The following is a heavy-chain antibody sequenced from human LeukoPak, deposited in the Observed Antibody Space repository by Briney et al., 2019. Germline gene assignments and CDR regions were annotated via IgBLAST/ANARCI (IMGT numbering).Heavy chain of an antibody. J-gene: IGHJ4*02. CDR2: ITSSGSSL. Sequence: HAGGSLRLSCAASGFTFIDYSMNWVRQAPGKGLEWVSCITSSGSSLYYADSVKGRFTISGDTATNSLYLRMNSLRAEDTAVYYCARVGYCSSTSCLRNFDYWGQGTLVTVSS. D-gene: IGHD2-2*01. V-gene: IGHV3-48*04. CDR3: ARVGYCSSTSCLRNFDY. CDR1: GFTFIDYS.